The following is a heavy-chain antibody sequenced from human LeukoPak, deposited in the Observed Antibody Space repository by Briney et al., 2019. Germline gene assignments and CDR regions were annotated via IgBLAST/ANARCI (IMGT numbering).Heavy chain of an antibody. J-gene: IGHJ4*02. CDR2: ISSSSSTI. CDR3: ARDSPSPYDSSGYYFDY. CDR1: GFTFSSYS. D-gene: IGHD3-22*01. V-gene: IGHV3-48*04. Sequence: GGSLRLSCAASGFTFSSYSMNWVRQAPGKGLEWVSYISSSSSTIYYADSVKGRFTISRDNAKNSLYLQMNSLRAEDTAVYYCARDSPSPYDSSGYYFDYWGQGTLVTVSS.